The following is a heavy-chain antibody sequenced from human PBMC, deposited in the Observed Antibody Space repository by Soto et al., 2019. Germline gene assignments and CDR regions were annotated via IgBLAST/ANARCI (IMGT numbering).Heavy chain of an antibody. J-gene: IGHJ3*02. Sequence: GESLKISCKGSGFSFTNYWIGWVRQTPGKGLQWMGIIYPSDSDTRYSPSFQGQVTISAAKSINTAYLQWSSLKASDTAMYYCARREYYYDSTGYYRDAFDIWGQGTSVTVS. CDR2: IYPSDSDT. CDR1: GFSFTNYW. D-gene: IGHD3-22*01. V-gene: IGHV5-51*01. CDR3: ARREYYYDSTGYYRDAFDI.